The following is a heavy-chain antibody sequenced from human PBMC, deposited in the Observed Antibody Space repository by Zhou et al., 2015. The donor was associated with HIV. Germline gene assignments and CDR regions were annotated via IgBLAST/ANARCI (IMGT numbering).Heavy chain of an antibody. V-gene: IGHV1-69*01. Sequence: QVQLVQSGAEVKKPGSSVKVSCKASGGTFSSYAISWVRQAPGQGLEWMGGIIPIFGTANYAQKFQGRVTITADESTSTAYMELSSLRSEDTAVYYCARVRPHRYFNYYYYMDVWGKGTTVTVSS. CDR1: GGTFSSYA. CDR3: ARVRPHRYFNYYYYMDV. D-gene: IGHD2-21*01. CDR2: IIPIFGTA. J-gene: IGHJ6*03.